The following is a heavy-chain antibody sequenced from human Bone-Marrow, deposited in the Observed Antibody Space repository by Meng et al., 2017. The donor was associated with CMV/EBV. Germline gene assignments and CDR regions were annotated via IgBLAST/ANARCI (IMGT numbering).Heavy chain of an antibody. D-gene: IGHD3-10*01. CDR3: AGAHGLGRGGFFDP. CDR2: TNDGGAS. J-gene: IGHJ5*02. V-gene: IGHV3-11*04. Sequence: GGLLRLSCAASGFDFAASYMVWTRQAPGKGLEWLSYTNDGGASNYADSVKGRFTASRDNAKNALYLEMNMLRVDDTAIYYCAGAHGLGRGGFFDPWGQGTRVTVSS. CDR1: GFDFAASY.